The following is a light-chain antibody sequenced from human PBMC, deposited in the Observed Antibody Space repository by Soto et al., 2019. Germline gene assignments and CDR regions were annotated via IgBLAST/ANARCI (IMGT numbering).Light chain of an antibody. Sequence: QSVLTQPPSASGTPGQRITISCSGSSSNIGDNPVNWYHQLPGAAPKLLIYINDQRPSGVPDRFSGSKSGTSASPAISGLQPEDEADYYCAAWDDSLNALFGTGTKLTVL. CDR1: SSNIGDNP. CDR3: AAWDDSLNAL. CDR2: IND. V-gene: IGLV1-44*01. J-gene: IGLJ1*01.